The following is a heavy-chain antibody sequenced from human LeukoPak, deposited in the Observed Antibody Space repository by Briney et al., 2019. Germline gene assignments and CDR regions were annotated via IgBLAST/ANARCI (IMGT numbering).Heavy chain of an antibody. CDR2: ISWNSGSI. V-gene: IGHV3-9*03. J-gene: IGHJ6*03. D-gene: IGHD6-13*01. Sequence: GGSLRLSCAASGFTFDDYAMHWVRQAPGKGLEWVSGISWNSGSISYADSVKGRFTISRDSAKNSLYLQMNSLRAEDMALYYCARAAAAYYYYMDVWGKGTTVTVSS. CDR3: ARAAAAYYYYMDV. CDR1: GFTFDDYA.